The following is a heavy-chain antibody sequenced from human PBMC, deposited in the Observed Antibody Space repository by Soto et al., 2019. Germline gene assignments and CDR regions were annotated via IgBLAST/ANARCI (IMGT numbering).Heavy chain of an antibody. J-gene: IGHJ5*02. CDR1: GGSFSGYY. V-gene: IGHV4-34*01. D-gene: IGHD6-13*01. CDR2: INHSGST. Sequence: LSLTCAVYGGSFSGYYWSWIRQPPGKGLEWIGEINHSGSTNYNPSLKSRVTISVDTSKNQFSLKLSSVTAADTAVYYCVRAGIAAAGTRYWFDPWGQGTLVTVSS. CDR3: VRAGIAAAGTRYWFDP.